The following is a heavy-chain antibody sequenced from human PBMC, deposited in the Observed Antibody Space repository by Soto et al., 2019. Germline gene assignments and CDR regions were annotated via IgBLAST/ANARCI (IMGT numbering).Heavy chain of an antibody. D-gene: IGHD6-13*01. CDR1: GFTVSSNY. Sequence: EVQLVESGGGLVQPGGSLRLSCAASGFTVSSNYMSWVRQAPGKGLEWVSVIYSGGSTYYADSVKGRFTISRDNSKNTLYLQMNSLRAEDTAVYYCARPSDLTSSWYYPYYWGQGTLVTVSS. V-gene: IGHV3-66*01. J-gene: IGHJ4*02. CDR2: IYSGGST. CDR3: ARPSDLTSSWYYPYY.